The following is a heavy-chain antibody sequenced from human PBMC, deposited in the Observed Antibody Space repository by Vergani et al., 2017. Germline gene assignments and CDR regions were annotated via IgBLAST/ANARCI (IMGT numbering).Heavy chain of an antibody. CDR2: IYYSGST. CDR1: GGSISSSSYY. CDR3: ARRGXGRGCSGYDCPIDY. D-gene: IGHD5-12*01. Sequence: QLQLQESGPGLVKPSETLYLTCTVPGGSISSSSYYWGWIRQPPGKGLEWIGSIYYSGSTYYNPSLKSRVTISVDTSKNQFSLKLSSVTAADTAVYYGARRGXGRGCSGYDCPIDYWGQGTLVTVSS. J-gene: IGHJ4*02. V-gene: IGHV4-39*01.